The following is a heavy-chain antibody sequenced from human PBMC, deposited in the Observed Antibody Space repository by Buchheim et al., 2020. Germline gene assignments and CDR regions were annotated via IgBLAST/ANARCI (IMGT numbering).Heavy chain of an antibody. CDR1: GGSFSGYY. CDR2: INHSGSP. J-gene: IGHJ6*02. V-gene: IGHV4-34*01. D-gene: IGHD3-10*01. CDR3: ARQRLLWFGMNYYYYGMDV. Sequence: QVQLQPWGAGLLKPSETLSLTCAVYGGSFSGYYWSWIRQPPGKGLEWIGEINHSGSPTYNPSLKSRVTISVATSTNPFSLKLSSVTAADTAVYYCARQRLLWFGMNYYYYGMDVWGQGTT.